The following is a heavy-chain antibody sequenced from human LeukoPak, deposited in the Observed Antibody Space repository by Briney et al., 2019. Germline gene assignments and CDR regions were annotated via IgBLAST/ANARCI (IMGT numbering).Heavy chain of an antibody. CDR2: IKQDGSEK. CDR1: GFTFSNAW. D-gene: IGHD3-3*01. CDR3: AREKALRFLEWPDYGMDV. V-gene: IGHV3-7*01. Sequence: GGSLRLSCAASGFTFSNAWMSWVRQAPGKGLEWVANIKQDGSEKYYVDSVKGRFTISRDNAKNSLYLQMNSLRAEDTAVYYCAREKALRFLEWPDYGMDVWGQGTTVTVSS. J-gene: IGHJ6*02.